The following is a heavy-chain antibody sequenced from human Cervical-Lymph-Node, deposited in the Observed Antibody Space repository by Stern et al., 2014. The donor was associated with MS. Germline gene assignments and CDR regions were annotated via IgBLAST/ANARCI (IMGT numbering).Heavy chain of an antibody. V-gene: IGHV3-33*01. D-gene: IGHD6-13*01. CDR3: ARSSSPSPYYYYGMDV. CDR1: GFTFSSYG. J-gene: IGHJ6*02. CDR2: IWYDGSNK. Sequence: MQLVESGGGVVQPGRSLRLSCAASGFTFSSYGMHWVRQAPGKGLEWVAVIWYDGSNKYYADSVKCRFTIAINNSKTTLYLQMNSLRAEDTAVYYCARSSSPSPYYYYGMDVWGQGTTVTVSS.